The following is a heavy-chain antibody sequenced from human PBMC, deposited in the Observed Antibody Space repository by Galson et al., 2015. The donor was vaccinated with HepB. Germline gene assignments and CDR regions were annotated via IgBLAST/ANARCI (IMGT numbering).Heavy chain of an antibody. Sequence: SLRLSCAASGFTFDDYAMHWVRQAPGKGLEWVSGISWNSGSIGYADPVKGRFTISRDNAKNSLYLQMNSLRAEDTALYYCAGYCSSTSCQEGAFDIWGQGTMVTVSS. V-gene: IGHV3-9*01. CDR1: GFTFDDYA. CDR3: AGYCSSTSCQEGAFDI. CDR2: ISWNSGSI. J-gene: IGHJ3*02. D-gene: IGHD2-2*01.